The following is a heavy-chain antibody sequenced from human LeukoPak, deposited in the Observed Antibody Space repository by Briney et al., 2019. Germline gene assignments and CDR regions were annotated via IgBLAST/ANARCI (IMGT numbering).Heavy chain of an antibody. J-gene: IGHJ4*02. V-gene: IGHV1-69*16. Sequence: GASVKVSCKASGGTFSSYTISWVRQAPGQGLEWMGRIIPILGIANYAQKFQGRVTITTDESTSTAYMELSSLRSEDMAVYYCARGRPALVVITYFDYWGQGTLVTVSS. CDR3: ARGRPALVVITYFDY. CDR2: IIPILGIA. D-gene: IGHD3-22*01. CDR1: GGTFSSYT.